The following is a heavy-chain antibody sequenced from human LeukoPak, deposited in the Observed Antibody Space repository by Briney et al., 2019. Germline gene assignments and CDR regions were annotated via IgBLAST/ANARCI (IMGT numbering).Heavy chain of an antibody. CDR3: ASGSYSPSYFDY. CDR2: ISWNSGSI. CDR1: GFTFDDYA. D-gene: IGHD1-26*01. J-gene: IGHJ4*02. Sequence: AGRSLRLSCAASGFTFDDYAMHSVRQAPGKGLECVSGISWNSGSIGYADSVKGRFTISRDNAKNSLYQQMNSLRAEDTALYYCASGSYSPSYFDYWGQGTLVTVSS. V-gene: IGHV3-9*01.